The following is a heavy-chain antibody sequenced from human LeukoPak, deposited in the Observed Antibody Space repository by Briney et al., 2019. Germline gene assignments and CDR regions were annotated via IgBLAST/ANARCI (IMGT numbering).Heavy chain of an antibody. CDR1: GGSISSGDYY. D-gene: IGHD4-17*01. V-gene: IGHV4-30-4*01. J-gene: IGHJ4*02. CDR3: ARALRGYGDYAPPVDY. Sequence: PSETLSLTCTVSGGSISSGDYYWSWIRQPPGKGLEWIGYIYYSGSTYYNPSLKSRVTISVDTSKNQFSLKLSPVTAADTAVYYCARALRGYGDYAPPVDYWGQGTLVTVSS. CDR2: IYYSGST.